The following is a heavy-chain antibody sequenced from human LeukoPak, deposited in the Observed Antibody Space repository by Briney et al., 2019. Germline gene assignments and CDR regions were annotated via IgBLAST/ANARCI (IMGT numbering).Heavy chain of an antibody. D-gene: IGHD5-24*01. Sequence: PSETLSLTCTVSGGSISSYYWSWIRQPPGKGLEWIGYIYYSGSTNYNPSLKSRVTISEDTSKNQFSLKLSSVTAADTAVYYCAIRRDGYNYDYWGQGTLVTVSS. CDR3: AIRRDGYNYDY. CDR1: GGSISSYY. V-gene: IGHV4-59*08. CDR2: IYYSGST. J-gene: IGHJ4*02.